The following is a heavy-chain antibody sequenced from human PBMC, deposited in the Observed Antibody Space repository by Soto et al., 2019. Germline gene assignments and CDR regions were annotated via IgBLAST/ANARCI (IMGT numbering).Heavy chain of an antibody. D-gene: IGHD2-2*01. J-gene: IGHJ6*02. Sequence: GASVKVSCKASGYTFTSYYMHWVRQAPGQGLEWMGIINPSGGSTSYAQKFQGRVTMTRDTSTSTVYMELSGLRSEDTAVYYCARGGYCSSTSCYDFYYYGMDVWGQGTTVTVSS. CDR1: GYTFTSYY. V-gene: IGHV1-46*01. CDR3: ARGGYCSSTSCYDFYYYGMDV. CDR2: INPSGGST.